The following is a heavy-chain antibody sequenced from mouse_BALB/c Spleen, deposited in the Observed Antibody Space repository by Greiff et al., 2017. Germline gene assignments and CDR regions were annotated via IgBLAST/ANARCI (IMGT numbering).Heavy chain of an antibody. Sequence: EVKLMESGGGLVQPGGSLKLSCAASGFTFSSYGMSWVRQTPDKRLELVATINSNGGSTYYPDSVKGRFTISRDNAKNTLYLQMSSLKSEDTAMYYCARDQGAMDYWGQGTSVTVSS. CDR2: INSNGGST. V-gene: IGHV5-6-3*01. J-gene: IGHJ4*01. CDR1: GFTFSSYG. CDR3: ARDQGAMDY.